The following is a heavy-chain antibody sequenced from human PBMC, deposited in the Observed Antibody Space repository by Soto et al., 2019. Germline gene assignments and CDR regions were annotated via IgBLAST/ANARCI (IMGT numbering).Heavy chain of an antibody. Sequence: SETLSLTCTVSGGSISSYYWSWIRQTPGKGLEWIGYIYYSGSTNYNPSLKSRVTISVDTSKNQFSLKLSSVTAADTAVYYCARVYCSSTSCYLWYFDLWGRGTLVTVSS. CDR1: GGSISSYY. J-gene: IGHJ2*01. D-gene: IGHD2-2*01. CDR3: ARVYCSSTSCYLWYFDL. CDR2: IYYSGST. V-gene: IGHV4-59*01.